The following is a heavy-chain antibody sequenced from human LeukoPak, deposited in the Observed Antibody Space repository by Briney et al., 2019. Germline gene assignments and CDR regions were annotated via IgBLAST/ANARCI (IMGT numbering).Heavy chain of an antibody. V-gene: IGHV3-23*01. Sequence: GTSLRLSRSLSGFPFSSFSMHCVRQPPGKGLEWVSGIRGSGDNTYYADSVKGRLTISRDNSKNTLYLQMNSLRAEHTAVYYCAKDGPYYYDSTGYYIHYYYGMDVGGQGTTVTVSS. J-gene: IGHJ6*02. CDR3: AKDGPYYYDSTGYYIHYYYGMDV. D-gene: IGHD3-22*01. CDR2: IRGSGDNT. CDR1: GFPFSSFS.